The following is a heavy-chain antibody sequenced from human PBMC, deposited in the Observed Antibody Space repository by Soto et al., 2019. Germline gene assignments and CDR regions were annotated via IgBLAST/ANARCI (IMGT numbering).Heavy chain of an antibody. CDR3: AACPAPSGYYYDSYLGFDP. J-gene: IGHJ5*02. CDR1: GFTFTSSA. D-gene: IGHD3-22*01. Sequence: SVKVSCKASGFTFTSSAVQWVRQARGQRLEWIGWIVVGSGNTNYAQKFQERVTITRDMSTSTAYMELSSLRSEDTAVYYCAACPAPSGYYYDSYLGFDPWGQGTLVTVSS. CDR2: IVVGSGNT. V-gene: IGHV1-58*01.